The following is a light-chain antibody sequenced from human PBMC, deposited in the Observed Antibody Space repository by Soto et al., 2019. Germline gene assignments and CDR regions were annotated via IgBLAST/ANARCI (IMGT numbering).Light chain of an antibody. CDR1: QRISTY. CDR3: QQSYSAPIT. Sequence: DIQMTQSPSSLAASVGDRVSITCRASQRISTYLNWYQQRPGKAPKLLIYAASSLQSGVPSRFSGSGSGTDFTLTISSLQLEDFATYYCQQSYSAPITFGQGTRLEIK. CDR2: AAS. V-gene: IGKV1-39*01. J-gene: IGKJ5*01.